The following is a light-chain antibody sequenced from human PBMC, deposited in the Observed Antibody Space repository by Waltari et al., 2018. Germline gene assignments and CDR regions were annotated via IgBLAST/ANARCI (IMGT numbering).Light chain of an antibody. Sequence: QSVLSQPPSASGTPGQRVTISCSGTNSNIGNNYVYWYHQLPGTAPKLLIYRNNQRPSGVPDRFSGSKSGTSASLAISGLRSEDEAHYYCASWDGSLGGVIFGGGTKLTVL. V-gene: IGLV1-47*01. J-gene: IGLJ2*01. CDR1: NSNIGNNY. CDR3: ASWDGSLGGVI. CDR2: RNN.